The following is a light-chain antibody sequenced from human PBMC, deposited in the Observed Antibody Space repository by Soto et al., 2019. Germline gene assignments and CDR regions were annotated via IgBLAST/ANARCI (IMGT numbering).Light chain of an antibody. Sequence: NFMLTQPHSVSESPGKTVTISCTRSSGSIGSTYVQWYQQRPGSVPTTVIYEDNQRPSGVPDRFSGSIDSSSNSAFLTISGLETEDESDYYCQAFGSSNMAFGGGTKVTVL. V-gene: IGLV6-57*04. CDR3: QAFGSSNMA. CDR2: EDN. J-gene: IGLJ2*01. CDR1: SGSIGSTY.